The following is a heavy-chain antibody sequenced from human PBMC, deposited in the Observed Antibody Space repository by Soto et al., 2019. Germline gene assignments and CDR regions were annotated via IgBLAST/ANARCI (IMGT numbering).Heavy chain of an antibody. D-gene: IGHD3-10*01. V-gene: IGHV4-31*03. J-gene: IGHJ4*02. Sequence: QVQLQESGPGLVMPSQTLSLTCTVSGGSISSGGYYWSWIRQHPGKGLEWIGYIYYSGSTYYNPSLKSRVTISVDTSKNQFSLKLNSVTAADTAVYYCARGITMVRGVGLFYFDYWGQGTLVTVSS. CDR3: ARGITMVRGVGLFYFDY. CDR2: IYYSGST. CDR1: GGSISSGGYY.